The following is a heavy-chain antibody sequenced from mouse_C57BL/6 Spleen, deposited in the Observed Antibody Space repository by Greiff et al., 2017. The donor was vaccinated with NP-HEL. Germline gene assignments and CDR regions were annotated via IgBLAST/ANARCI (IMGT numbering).Heavy chain of an antibody. J-gene: IGHJ4*01. V-gene: IGHV5-6*01. CDR2: ISSGGSYT. Sequence: EVQLVESGGDLVKPGGSLKLSCAASGFTFSSYGMSWVRQTPDKRLEWVATISSGGSYTYYPDSVKGRFTISRDNAKNTLYLQMSSLKSEETARDYCARQLSHAMDYWGQGTSVTVSS. CDR3: ARQLSHAMDY. CDR1: GFTFSSYG.